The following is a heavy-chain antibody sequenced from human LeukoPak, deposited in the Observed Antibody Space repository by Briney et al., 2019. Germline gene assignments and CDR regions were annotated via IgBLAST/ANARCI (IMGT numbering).Heavy chain of an antibody. CDR1: GYTVTSYD. CDR3: ARGGDIYSSSWYGY. CDR2: MNPTSGNT. V-gene: IGHV1-8*03. D-gene: IGHD6-13*01. J-gene: IGHJ4*02. Sequence: ASVKVSCKASGYTVTSYDINWVRQATGQGLEWMGWMNPTSGNTGYAQKFQGRVTITRNTSISTAYMELSSLRSEDTAVYYCARGGDIYSSSWYGYWGQGTLVTVSS.